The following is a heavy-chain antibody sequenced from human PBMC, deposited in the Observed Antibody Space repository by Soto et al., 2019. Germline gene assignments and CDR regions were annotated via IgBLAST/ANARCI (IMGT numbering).Heavy chain of an antibody. Sequence: SETLSLTCTFSGFSISTSYWSWIRQPPGKGLEWIGYIYYSGSTNYNPSLKSRVTISVDTSTNQSSLKLTSVTAADTAVYYCARHGYSGDWYASWENWGQGTLLTVSS. CDR3: ARHGYSGDWYASWEN. V-gene: IGHV4-59*08. CDR1: GFSISTSY. D-gene: IGHD6-19*01. J-gene: IGHJ4*01. CDR2: IYYSGST.